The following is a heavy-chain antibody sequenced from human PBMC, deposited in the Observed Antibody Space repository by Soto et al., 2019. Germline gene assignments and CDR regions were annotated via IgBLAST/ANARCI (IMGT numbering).Heavy chain of an antibody. CDR3: ARENYSNYPNYYYYGMDV. V-gene: IGHV3-30-3*01. D-gene: IGHD4-4*01. J-gene: IGHJ6*02. CDR1: GFTFSSYA. CDR2: ISYDGSNK. Sequence: QVQLVESGGGMVQPGRSLRLSCAASGFTFSSYAMHWVRQAPGKGLEWVAVISYDGSNKYYADSVKGRFTISRDNSKNTLYLQMNSLRAEDTAVYYCARENYSNYPNYYYYGMDVWGQGTTVTVSS.